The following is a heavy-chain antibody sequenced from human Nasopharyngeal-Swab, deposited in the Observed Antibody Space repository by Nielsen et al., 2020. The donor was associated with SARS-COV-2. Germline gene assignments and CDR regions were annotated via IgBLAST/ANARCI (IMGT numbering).Heavy chain of an antibody. Sequence: SETLSLTCAVSGGSISSSNWWCCVRQPPGKGLEWIGEIYHSGSTNYTPSSKSRVTMSVDPSKNQFSLKVNSVTAADTAVYYCAREEIVATYYFDFWGRGTPVTVSS. CDR2: IYHSGST. CDR1: GGSISSSNW. CDR3: AREEIVATYYFDF. D-gene: IGHD5-12*01. J-gene: IGHJ4*02. V-gene: IGHV4-4*02.